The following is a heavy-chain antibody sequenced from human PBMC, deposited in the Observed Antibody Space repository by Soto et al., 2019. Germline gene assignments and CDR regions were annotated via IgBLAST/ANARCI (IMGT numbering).Heavy chain of an antibody. D-gene: IGHD3-22*01. CDR2: INHSGST. Sequence: PSETLSLTCAVYGGSFSGYYWSWIRQPPGKGLEWIGEINHSGSTNYNPSLKSRVTISVDTSKNQFSLKLSSVTASDTAVYYCARDHSSGYCLNWFDPWGQGTLVTVSS. CDR3: ARDHSSGYCLNWFDP. J-gene: IGHJ5*02. CDR1: GGSFSGYY. V-gene: IGHV4-34*01.